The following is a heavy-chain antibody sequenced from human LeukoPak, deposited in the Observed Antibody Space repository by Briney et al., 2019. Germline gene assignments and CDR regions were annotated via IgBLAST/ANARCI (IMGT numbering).Heavy chain of an antibody. V-gene: IGHV1-46*01. CDR2: INPSGGST. Sequence: ASVKVSCKASGGTFSNYAISWVRQAPGQGLEWMGIINPSGGSTSYAQKFQGRVTMTRDTSTSTVYMELSSLRSEDTAVYYCARDGRGSRSSWFDPWGQGTLVIVSS. CDR1: GGTFSNYA. J-gene: IGHJ5*02. CDR3: ARDGRGSRSSWFDP. D-gene: IGHD3-10*01.